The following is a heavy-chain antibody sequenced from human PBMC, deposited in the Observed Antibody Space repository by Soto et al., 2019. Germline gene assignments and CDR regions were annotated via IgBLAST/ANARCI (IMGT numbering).Heavy chain of an antibody. J-gene: IGHJ5*02. CDR2: TSGDGTTT. CDR3: AKDITIDSSAYSS. Sequence: EVQLLESGGDLVQPGGSLRLSCAASGFTFTSYGMSWVRQAPGKGLEWVSSTSGDGTTTYYVDSVKGRFTISKDTPSNTLYLQMNSLRTEDTALYYCAKDITIDSSAYSSWGQGTLVTVSS. V-gene: IGHV3-23*01. CDR1: GFTFTSYG. D-gene: IGHD3-22*01.